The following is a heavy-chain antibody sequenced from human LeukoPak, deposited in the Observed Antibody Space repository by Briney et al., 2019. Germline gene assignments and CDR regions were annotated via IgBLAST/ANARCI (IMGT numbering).Heavy chain of an antibody. CDR1: GFTVSSNY. J-gene: IGHJ4*02. Sequence: GGSLRLSCAASGFTVSSNYMNWVRQAPGEGLEWVSVVYTGGSTSSADSVKGRFTISRDNSKNTVYLQMNSLRAEDTAVYYCAREGPQTTVTPYYFDYWGQGTLVTVSS. CDR3: AREGPQTTVTPYYFDY. D-gene: IGHD4-17*01. CDR2: VYTGGST. V-gene: IGHV3-53*01.